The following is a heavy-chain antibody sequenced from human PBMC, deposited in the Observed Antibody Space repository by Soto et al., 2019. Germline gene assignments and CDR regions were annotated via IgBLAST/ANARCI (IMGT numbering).Heavy chain of an antibody. CDR1: GYTFTNYG. J-gene: IGHJ4*02. Sequence: QVQLVQSGAEVKKPGASVKVSCRASGYTFTNYGISWVRQAPGQGLEWMGWINANNGNTNYAQTLQGRVTMNTDTSTSTAYMELRSLSSDDTAVYYCARDTMTGYLQCDYWGQGTLVTVSS. CDR3: ARDTMTGYLQCDY. CDR2: INANNGNT. V-gene: IGHV1-18*01. D-gene: IGHD3-9*01.